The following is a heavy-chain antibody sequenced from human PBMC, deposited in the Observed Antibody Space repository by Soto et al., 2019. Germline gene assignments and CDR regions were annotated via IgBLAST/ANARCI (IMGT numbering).Heavy chain of an antibody. Sequence: QITLKESGPTLVKPTQTLTLTRTFSGFSLSTSGVGVGWIRQPPGKALEWLALIYWDDDKRYSPSLKSRLTITKDPSKTQVVLTMTPMDPVDTATYYCAHRPSGLLREYWYFALWGRGTLVTVSS. V-gene: IGHV2-5*02. CDR3: AHRPSGLLREYWYFAL. D-gene: IGHD3-22*01. CDR2: IYWDDDK. J-gene: IGHJ2*01. CDR1: GFSLSTSGVG.